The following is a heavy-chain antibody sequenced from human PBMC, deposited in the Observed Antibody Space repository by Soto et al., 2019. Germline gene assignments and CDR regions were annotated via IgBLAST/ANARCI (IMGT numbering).Heavy chain of an antibody. CDR2: ISYDGSNK. CDR1: GFTFSSYG. D-gene: IGHD3-9*01. J-gene: IGHJ2*01. CDR3: AKPLYYDILTDWYFDR. V-gene: IGHV3-30*18. Sequence: GGSLRLSCAASGFTFSSYGMHWVRQAPGKGLEWVAVISYDGSNKYYADSVKGRFTISRDNSKNTLYLQMNSLRAEDTAVYYCAKPLYYDILTDWYFDRWGRGTLVTVSS.